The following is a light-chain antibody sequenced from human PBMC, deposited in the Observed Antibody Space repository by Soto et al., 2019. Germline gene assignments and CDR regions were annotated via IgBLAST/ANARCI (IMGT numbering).Light chain of an antibody. J-gene: IGKJ1*01. Sequence: DIPMTQSPSTLSAFVGDRVTITCRASQSINNWLAWYQQKPGKAPKILIYDASTLESGVPSRFSGSGSGTEFTLTISRVQPEDFATYYCQQYETYLKTFGQGTKVEI. CDR3: QQYETYLKT. CDR1: QSINNW. V-gene: IGKV1-5*01. CDR2: DAS.